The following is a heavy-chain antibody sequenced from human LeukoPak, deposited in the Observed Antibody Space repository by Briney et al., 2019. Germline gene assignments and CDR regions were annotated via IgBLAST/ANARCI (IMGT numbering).Heavy chain of an antibody. CDR1: GYTFTSYY. Sequence: GASVKVSCKASGYTFTSYYMHWVRQAPGQGLEWMGWMNPNSGNTGYAQKFQGRVTMTRNTSISTAYMELSSLRSEDTAVYYCASPSGSNAFDIWGQGTMVTVSS. CDR2: MNPNSGNT. D-gene: IGHD3-10*01. CDR3: ASPSGSNAFDI. J-gene: IGHJ3*02. V-gene: IGHV1-8*02.